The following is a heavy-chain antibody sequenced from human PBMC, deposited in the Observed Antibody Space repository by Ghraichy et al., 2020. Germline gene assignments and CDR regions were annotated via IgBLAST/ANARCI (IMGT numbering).Heavy chain of an antibody. Sequence: ASVKVSCKASGYTFTSYGISWVRQAPGQGLEWMGWISAYNGNTNYAQKLQGRVTMTTDTSTSTAYMELRSLRSDDTAVYYCAGGGELLLFGEMSLVDYWGQGTLVTVSS. D-gene: IGHD3-10*01. CDR3: AGGGELLLFGEMSLVDY. CDR1: GYTFTSYG. V-gene: IGHV1-18*01. J-gene: IGHJ4*02. CDR2: ISAYNGNT.